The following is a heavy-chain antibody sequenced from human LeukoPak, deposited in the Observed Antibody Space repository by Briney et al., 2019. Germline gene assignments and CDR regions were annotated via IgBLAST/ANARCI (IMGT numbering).Heavy chain of an antibody. Sequence: SETLSLTCTVSGDSISSSTYYWGWIRQPPGKGLEWIGEINHSGSTNYNPSLKSRVTISVDTSKNQFSLKLSSVTAADTAVYYCARGRHYDILTGYLSSGWRPHYYYYYMDVWGKGTTVTVSS. V-gene: IGHV4-39*07. CDR1: GDSISSSTYY. CDR2: INHSGST. D-gene: IGHD3-9*01. CDR3: ARGRHYDILTGYLSSGWRPHYYYYYMDV. J-gene: IGHJ6*03.